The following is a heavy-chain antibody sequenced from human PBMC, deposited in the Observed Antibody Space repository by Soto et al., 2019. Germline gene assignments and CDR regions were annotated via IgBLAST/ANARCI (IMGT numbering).Heavy chain of an antibody. V-gene: IGHV2-26*01. J-gene: IGHJ6*02. CDR2: IFSNDEK. CDR1: GFSLRNARMG. D-gene: IGHD3-16*01. CDR3: ALILRDTLVGVLLIGGVDYYYAMDV. Sequence: QVTLKESGPVLVKPTETLTLTCTVSGFSLRNARMGVSWIRQPPGKALAGLAHIFSNDEKSYSTSVERRLTISKDSSKSQVVLALTNVDTEDTATDYCALILRDTLVGVLLIGGVDYYYAMDVWGQGTTVTVSS.